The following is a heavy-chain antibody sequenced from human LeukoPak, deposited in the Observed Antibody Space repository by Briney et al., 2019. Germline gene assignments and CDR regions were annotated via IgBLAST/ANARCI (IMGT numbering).Heavy chain of an antibody. CDR1: GFTFDDYA. CDR3: AKRGSSGSSTTYYFDC. V-gene: IGHV3-43*02. J-gene: IGHJ4*02. D-gene: IGHD1-26*01. CDR2: ISGDGGST. Sequence: GGSLRLSCAASGFTFDDYAMHWVRQAPGQGLEWVSLISGDGGSTYYADSVKGRFTISRDNSKNSLYLQMNSLRTEDTALYHCAKRGSSGSSTTYYFDCWGQGTLVTVSS.